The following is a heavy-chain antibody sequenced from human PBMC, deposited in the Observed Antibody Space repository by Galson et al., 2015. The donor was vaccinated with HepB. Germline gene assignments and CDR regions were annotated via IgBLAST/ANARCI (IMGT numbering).Heavy chain of an antibody. CDR2: ISKDGIDK. CDR1: GFTFTTFS. V-gene: IGHV3-30*04. Sequence: SLRLSCAASGFTFTTFSMHWVRQAPGKGLEWVAVISKDGIDKFYADSVKGRITISRDNSKNTLYLQMNSLRPEDTSVYFYARDGAILGVPAFDSWGQGTLVAVSS. CDR3: ARDGAILGVPAFDS. D-gene: IGHD3-16*01. J-gene: IGHJ4*02.